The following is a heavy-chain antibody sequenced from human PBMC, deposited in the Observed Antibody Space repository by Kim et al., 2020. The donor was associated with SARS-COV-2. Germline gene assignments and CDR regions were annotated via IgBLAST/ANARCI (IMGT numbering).Heavy chain of an antibody. D-gene: IGHD5-12*01. CDR3: AKDRVHSGYGDDFDY. Sequence: GSVRGRLPISRDNSKNTLYLKMSSLRGEDTAIYFCAKDRVHSGYGDDFDYWGQGTLVTVSS. V-gene: IGHV3-23*01. J-gene: IGHJ4*02.